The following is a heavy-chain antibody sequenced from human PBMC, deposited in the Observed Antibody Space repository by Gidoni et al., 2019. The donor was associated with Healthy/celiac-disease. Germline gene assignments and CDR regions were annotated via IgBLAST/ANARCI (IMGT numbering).Heavy chain of an antibody. D-gene: IGHD2-8*02. J-gene: IGHJ4*02. Sequence: NKYYADSVKGRFTISRDNSKNTLYLQMNSLRAEDTAVYYCANDWSSFDYWGQGTLVTVSS. CDR2: NK. CDR3: ANDWSSFDY. V-gene: IGHV3-30*02.